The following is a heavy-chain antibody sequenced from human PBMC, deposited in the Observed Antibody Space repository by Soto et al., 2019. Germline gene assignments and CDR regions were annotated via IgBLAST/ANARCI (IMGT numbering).Heavy chain of an antibody. CDR2: ISWSSGSI. CDR3: AKVDAPGSSGTTHPFDI. V-gene: IGHV3-9*01. J-gene: IGHJ3*02. CDR1: GFTFDEYA. D-gene: IGHD1-1*01. Sequence: GGSLRLSCAASGFTFDEYAMHWVRQAPGKGLEWVSGISWSSGSIGYADSVKGRFTISRDNAKNSLHLQMNSLRDEDTALYYCAKVDAPGSSGTTHPFDIWGQGTVVTVSS.